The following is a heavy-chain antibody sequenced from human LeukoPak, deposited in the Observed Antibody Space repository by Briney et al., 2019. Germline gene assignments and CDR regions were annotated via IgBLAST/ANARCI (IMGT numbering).Heavy chain of an antibody. CDR1: GGSFSGYY. CDR2: IYYSGST. Sequence: SETLSLTCAVYGGSFSGYYWSWIRQPPGKELEWIGYIYYSGSTNYNPSLKSRVTILVDTSKNQFSLKLSSVTAADTAVYYCARAHYGSGSYYGYFDYWGQGTLVTVSS. V-gene: IGHV4-59*01. D-gene: IGHD3-10*01. J-gene: IGHJ4*02. CDR3: ARAHYGSGSYYGYFDY.